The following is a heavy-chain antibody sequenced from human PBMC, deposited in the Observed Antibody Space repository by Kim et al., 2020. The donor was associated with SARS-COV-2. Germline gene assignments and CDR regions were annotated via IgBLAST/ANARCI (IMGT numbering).Heavy chain of an antibody. J-gene: IGHJ4*02. CDR3: TTDLIVVVPAPGY. V-gene: IGHV3-15*01. D-gene: IGHD2-2*01. Sequence: YAATVKGRFTISRDDSKNTLYLQMNSLKTEDTAVYYCTTDLIVVVPAPGYWGQGTLVTVSS.